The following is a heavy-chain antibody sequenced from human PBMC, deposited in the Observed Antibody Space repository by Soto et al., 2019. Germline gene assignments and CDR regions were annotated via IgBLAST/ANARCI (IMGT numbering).Heavy chain of an antibody. Sequence: SVKVSCKASGGTFGSYAISWVRQAPGQGLEWMGGIIPIFGTANYAQKFQGRVTITADESTSTAYMELSSLRSEDTAVYYCARVARIAAAKIKDAFDIWGQGTMVTVSS. CDR3: ARVARIAAAKIKDAFDI. J-gene: IGHJ3*02. CDR1: GGTFGSYA. D-gene: IGHD6-13*01. CDR2: IIPIFGTA. V-gene: IGHV1-69*13.